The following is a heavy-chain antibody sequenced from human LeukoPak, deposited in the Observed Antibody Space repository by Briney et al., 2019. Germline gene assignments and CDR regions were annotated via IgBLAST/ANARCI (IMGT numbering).Heavy chain of an antibody. D-gene: IGHD5-12*01. CDR2: TSGSGVNS. CDR3: AKEYSGYDFDY. J-gene: IGHJ4*02. Sequence: GGSLRLSCAASGFTLGSYDMSWVRQAPGKGLEWVAATSGSGVNSYYADSVRGRFTISRDNSQNTLYLQMDSLRAEDTALYYCAKEYSGYDFDYWGQGTLVTVSS. V-gene: IGHV3-23*01. CDR1: GFTLGSYD.